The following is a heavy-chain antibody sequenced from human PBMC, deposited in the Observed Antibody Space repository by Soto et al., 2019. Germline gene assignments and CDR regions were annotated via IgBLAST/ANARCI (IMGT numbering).Heavy chain of an antibody. CDR2: ISSSSSTI. CDR1: GFTFSSYS. CDR3: ARGIDSSGWYGEAFDI. D-gene: IGHD6-19*01. J-gene: IGHJ3*02. V-gene: IGHV3-48*02. Sequence: GGSLRLSCAASGFTFSSYSMNWVRQAPGKGLEWVSYISSSSSTIYYADSVKGRFTISRDNAKNSLYLQMNSLRDEDTAVYYCARGIDSSGWYGEAFDIWGQGTMVTVSS.